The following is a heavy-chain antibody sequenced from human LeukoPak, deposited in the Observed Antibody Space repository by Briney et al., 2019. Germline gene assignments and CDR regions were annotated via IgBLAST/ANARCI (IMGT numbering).Heavy chain of an antibody. CDR2: MYTLGNT. CDR1: GFTVSTNY. J-gene: IGHJ5*02. Sequence: GGSLRLSCAASGFTVSTNYMTWIRQAPGKGLEWVSVMYTLGNTNYADSVRGRFTISRDNSKNTLYLQMNSLRAEDTAVHYCVRSYHPGGWFDPWGQGTLVTVSS. CDR3: VRSYHPGGWFDP. D-gene: IGHD2-21*01. V-gene: IGHV3-66*01.